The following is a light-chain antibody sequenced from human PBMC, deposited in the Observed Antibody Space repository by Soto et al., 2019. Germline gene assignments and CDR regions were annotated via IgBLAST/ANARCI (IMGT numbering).Light chain of an antibody. CDR2: GAS. V-gene: IGKV3-20*01. CDR1: QSVSSSY. Sequence: EIVLTQSPGTLSLSPGERATLSCRASQSVSSSYLAWYQQKPGQAPRLLIYGASSRATGIPDRFSGSGSGTDFTLTISGLEPEDFAVYYCQQYGSSPLTLGGGTKVDIK. J-gene: IGKJ4*01. CDR3: QQYGSSPLT.